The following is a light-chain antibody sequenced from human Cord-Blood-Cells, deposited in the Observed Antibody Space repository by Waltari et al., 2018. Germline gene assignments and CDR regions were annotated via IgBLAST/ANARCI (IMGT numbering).Light chain of an antibody. CDR1: QSVSSY. Sequence: DIVLTPSPATLSLSPGERATLPCRASQSVSSYLAWYQQKPGQAPRLLIYDASNRATGIPARSSGSGSGTDFTLTISSLEPEDFAVYYCQQRSNWPPLTFGGGTKVEIK. J-gene: IGKJ4*01. CDR2: DAS. V-gene: IGKV3-11*01. CDR3: QQRSNWPPLT.